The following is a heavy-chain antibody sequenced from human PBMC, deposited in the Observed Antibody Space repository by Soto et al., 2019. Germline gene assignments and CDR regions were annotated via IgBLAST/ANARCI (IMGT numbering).Heavy chain of an antibody. CDR1: GFTFSSYA. Sequence: HPGGSLRLSCSASGFTFSSYAMHWVRQAPGKGLEYLSIISSNGVNTYYADSVKDRFTISRDNSKNTVYLQMSSLSTEDTAVYYCVKGLSSRIVGGGNFDVWGQGT. CDR3: VKGLSSRIVGGGNFDV. CDR2: ISSNGVNT. D-gene: IGHD3-22*01. V-gene: IGHV3-64D*06. J-gene: IGHJ4*02.